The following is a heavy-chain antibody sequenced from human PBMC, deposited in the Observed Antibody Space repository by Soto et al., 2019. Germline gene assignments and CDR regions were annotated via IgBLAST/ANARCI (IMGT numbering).Heavy chain of an antibody. D-gene: IGHD1-26*01. CDR1: GFTFSSYG. Sequence: QVQVLESGGGVVEPGRSLRLSCAASGFTFSSYGMHWVRQAAGKGLERVALAWYDGSHQYYTDSVKGRLTISRDISKTTLSLQMNSLRAEDTAVYYCARDLMRLATAGSELDCWGQGTLVTVSS. J-gene: IGHJ4*02. V-gene: IGHV3-33*01. CDR3: ARDLMRLATAGSELDC. CDR2: AWYDGSHQ.